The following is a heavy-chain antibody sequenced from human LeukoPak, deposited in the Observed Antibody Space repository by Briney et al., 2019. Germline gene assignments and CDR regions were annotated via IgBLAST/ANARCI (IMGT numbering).Heavy chain of an antibody. CDR3: ARLTVVGYYFDY. Sequence: PSETLSLTCAVYGGPFSGYYWSWIRQPPGKGLEWIGEINHSGSTNYNPSLKSRVTISVDTSKNQFSLKLSSVTAADTAEYYCARLTVVGYYFDYWGQGTLVTVSS. CDR1: GGPFSGYY. D-gene: IGHD4-23*01. J-gene: IGHJ4*02. V-gene: IGHV4-34*01. CDR2: INHSGST.